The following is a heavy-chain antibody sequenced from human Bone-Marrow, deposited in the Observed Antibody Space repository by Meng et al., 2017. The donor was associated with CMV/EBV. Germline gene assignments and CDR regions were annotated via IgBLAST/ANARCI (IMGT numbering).Heavy chain of an antibody. J-gene: IGHJ2*01. CDR3: ARGALAVYCSGGSCYSDWYFDL. D-gene: IGHD2-15*01. Sequence: GESLKISCAASGFTLSSHWMHWVRQAPGKGLVWVSRIYIDGSSTSYADPVKGRFTISRDNAKNTLYLQMNSLRAEDTALYYCARGALAVYCSGGSCYSDWYFDLWGRGTLVTVSS. CDR1: GFTLSSHW. V-gene: IGHV3-74*01. CDR2: IYIDGSST.